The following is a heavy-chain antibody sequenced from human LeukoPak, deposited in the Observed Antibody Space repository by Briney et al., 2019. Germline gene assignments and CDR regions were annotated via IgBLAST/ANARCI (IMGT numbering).Heavy chain of an antibody. CDR2: IYPGDSDT. CDR3: ARPGATRTLDY. CDR1: GYSFTSYW. J-gene: IGHJ4*02. D-gene: IGHD1-26*01. Sequence: GEPLKISFKGSGYSFTSYWIGWVRQMPGKGLEWMGIIYPGDSDTRYSPSFQGQVSISADKSISTAYLQWSSLKASDTAMYYCARPGATRTLDYWGQGTLVTVSS. V-gene: IGHV5-51*01.